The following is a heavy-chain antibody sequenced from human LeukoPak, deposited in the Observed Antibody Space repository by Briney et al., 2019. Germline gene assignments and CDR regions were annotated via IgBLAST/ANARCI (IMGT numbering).Heavy chain of an antibody. CDR1: GGSFSGYY. D-gene: IGHD1-1*01. CDR2: INHSGST. J-gene: IGHJ4*02. V-gene: IGHV4-34*01. Sequence: SEILSLTCAVYGGSFSGYYWSWIRQPPGKGLEWIGEINHSGSTNYNPSLKSRVTISVDTSKNQFSLKLSSVTAADTAVYYCARAGSGGTTFYYFDYWGQGTLVTVSS. CDR3: ARAGSGGTTFYYFDY.